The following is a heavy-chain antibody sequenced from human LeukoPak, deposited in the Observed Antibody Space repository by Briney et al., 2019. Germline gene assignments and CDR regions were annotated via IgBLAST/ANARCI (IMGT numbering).Heavy chain of an antibody. D-gene: IGHD3-22*01. CDR2: IYYSGST. Sequence: SETLSLTCTVSGGSISSSSYYWGWIRQPPGKGLEWIGSIYYSGSTYYNPSLRSRVTISVDTSKNQFSLKLSSVTAADTAVYYCARLYDSSGYYADYWGQGTLVTVSS. CDR1: GGSISSSSYY. J-gene: IGHJ4*02. CDR3: ARLYDSSGYYADY. V-gene: IGHV4-39*01.